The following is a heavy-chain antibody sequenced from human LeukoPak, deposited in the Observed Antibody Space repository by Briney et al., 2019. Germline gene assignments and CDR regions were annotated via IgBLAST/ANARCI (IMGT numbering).Heavy chain of an antibody. J-gene: IGHJ4*02. V-gene: IGHV4-59*01. CDR1: GGSIGDYY. D-gene: IGHD2-15*01. CDR2: LYYSRNT. CDR3: VRDLWGAGGTQY. Sequence: SESLSLTCTVSGGSIGDYYWSWIRQSPGKGLEWIGYLYYSRNTNYSPSLKSRVTISADTSKTQVYLKLRSVTAADTAVYYCVRDLWGAGGTQYWGQGILVTVSP.